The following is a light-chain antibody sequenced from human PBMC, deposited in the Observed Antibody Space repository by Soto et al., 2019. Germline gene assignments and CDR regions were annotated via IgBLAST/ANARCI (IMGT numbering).Light chain of an antibody. CDR3: QQFNAGVPWT. Sequence: EIEMTQSPATLSVSPGDTATLSCRASQSVATNLAWYQQKSGQAPRLLIYAASTRATGIPDRFSGSGSGTEFTLTISGLQSDDLAVYHYQQFNAGVPWTFGQGTKVDFK. CDR1: QSVATN. CDR2: AAS. V-gene: IGKV3-15*01. J-gene: IGKJ1*01.